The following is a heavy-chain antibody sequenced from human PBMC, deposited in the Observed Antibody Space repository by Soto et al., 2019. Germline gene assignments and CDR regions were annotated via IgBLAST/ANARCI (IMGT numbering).Heavy chain of an antibody. Sequence: EVQLLESGGGLVQPGGSLRLSCAASGFTFNTFDMTWVRQAPGKGLEWVSVIRGADGRTYYADSLKGRFTISRDNSKNTLFLKVTSLRVEDTAVYYCVKGAWCDDWGQGTLVTVYS. CDR2: IRGADGRT. CDR1: GFTFNTFD. CDR3: VKGAWCDD. J-gene: IGHJ4*02. V-gene: IGHV3-23*01. D-gene: IGHD6-19*01.